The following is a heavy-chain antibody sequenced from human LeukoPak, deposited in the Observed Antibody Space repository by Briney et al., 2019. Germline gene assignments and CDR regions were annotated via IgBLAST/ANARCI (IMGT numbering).Heavy chain of an antibody. Sequence: GGSLRLSCAASGFTFSSYPMHWVRQAPGKGLEYVSSILGNGGTTSYANSVKGRFTISRHNSRNTLYLQMGSLRADDMAVYYCTRDGTSGWHFDYWGQGTLVTVSS. CDR1: GFTFSSYP. D-gene: IGHD6-19*01. CDR3: TRDGTSGWHFDY. V-gene: IGHV3-64*01. CDR2: ILGNGGTT. J-gene: IGHJ4*02.